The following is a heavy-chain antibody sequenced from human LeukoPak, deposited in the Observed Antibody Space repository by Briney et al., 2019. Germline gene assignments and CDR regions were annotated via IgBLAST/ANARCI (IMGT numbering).Heavy chain of an antibody. Sequence: GGSLRLSCAASGFTVSSSNMGWVRQAPGKGLEWVSVIYSGGATYYPDSVKGRFIISRDLSKNTLFLQMNVLRAEDTAVYYCAKIAVAYFDYWGQGTLVTVSS. CDR2: IYSGGAT. CDR3: AKIAVAYFDY. D-gene: IGHD6-19*01. CDR1: GFTVSSSN. J-gene: IGHJ4*02. V-gene: IGHV3-66*01.